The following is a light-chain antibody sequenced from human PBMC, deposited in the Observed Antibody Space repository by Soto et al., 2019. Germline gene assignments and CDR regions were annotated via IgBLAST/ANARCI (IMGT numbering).Light chain of an antibody. CDR3: QQYGGSSRT. Sequence: IVLTQSPDTLSLSPGERVTLSCRASQSVRNNYLAWYQQKPGQAPRLLIYETYRRATGIPDRFSGSGSGIDFTLTISRLDPEDFAVYLCQQYGGSSRTFGLGTKVEIK. V-gene: IGKV3-20*01. CDR1: QSVRNNY. J-gene: IGKJ1*01. CDR2: ETY.